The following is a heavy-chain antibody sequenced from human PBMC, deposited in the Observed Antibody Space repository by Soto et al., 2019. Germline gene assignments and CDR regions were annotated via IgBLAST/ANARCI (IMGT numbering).Heavy chain of an antibody. CDR1: GFTFSSYA. J-gene: IGHJ4*02. CDR3: AKSIPIFVDYTLFDY. D-gene: IGHD4-4*01. Sequence: QPWGSLRLSCAASGFTFSSYAMSWVRQAPGKGLEWVSAISGSGGSTYYADSVKGRFTISRDTSKNTLYLQMNSLRAEDTAVYYCAKSIPIFVDYTLFDYWGQGTLVTVSS. V-gene: IGHV3-23*01. CDR2: ISGSGGST.